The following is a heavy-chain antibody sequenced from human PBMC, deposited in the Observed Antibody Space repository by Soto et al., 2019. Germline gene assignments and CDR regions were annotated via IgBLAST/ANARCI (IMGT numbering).Heavy chain of an antibody. D-gene: IGHD3-16*01. J-gene: IGHJ5*02. Sequence: SVKVSCKASGGIFSNYGFSWVRQAPGQGLEWMGGIIPLFGKPSYAQKFQGRLIISADASTNRAYLDLYSLTTEDAGIYYCALFESDDDVWGSFRSWGQGTRSPSPQ. CDR1: GGIFSNYG. CDR2: IIPLFGKP. V-gene: IGHV1-69*13. CDR3: ALFESDDDVWGSFRS.